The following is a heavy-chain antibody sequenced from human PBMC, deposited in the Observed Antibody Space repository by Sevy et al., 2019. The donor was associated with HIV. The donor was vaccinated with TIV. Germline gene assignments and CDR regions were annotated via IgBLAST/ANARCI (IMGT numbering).Heavy chain of an antibody. Sequence: GGSLRLSCAASGFTFSSYAMSWVRQAPGKGLEWVSAISGSGGSTYYADSVKGRFTISRDNSKNTLYLQMNSLRAEDTAVYYCAKGGTAMPQRSRVLWDYWGQGALVTVSS. CDR2: ISGSGGST. CDR1: GFTFSSYA. CDR3: AKGGTAMPQRSRVLWDY. V-gene: IGHV3-23*01. J-gene: IGHJ4*02. D-gene: IGHD5-18*01.